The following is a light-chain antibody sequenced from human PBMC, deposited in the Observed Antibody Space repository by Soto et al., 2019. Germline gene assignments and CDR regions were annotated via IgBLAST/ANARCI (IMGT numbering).Light chain of an antibody. V-gene: IGKV1-6*01. J-gene: IGKJ2*03. CDR3: LHDALFPYS. Sequence: AIQMTQSPSSLSASVGDTVTFTCRASQAIRNDLGWFQQRPGKPPKLLIFGISILQTGVPSRFSGSGSGTDFTLTISCLQPDDFATYYCLHDALFPYSFGQGTRLEI. CDR2: GIS. CDR1: QAIRND.